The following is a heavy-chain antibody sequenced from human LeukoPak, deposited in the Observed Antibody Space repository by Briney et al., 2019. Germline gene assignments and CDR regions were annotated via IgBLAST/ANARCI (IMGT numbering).Heavy chain of an antibody. Sequence: GGSLRLSCAASGFTFSSYSMNWVRQAPGKGLEWVSSISSSSSYIYYADSVKGRFTISRENAKNSLYLQMNSLRAGDTAVYYCARGAVAGNFDYWGQGTLVTVSS. CDR2: ISSSSSYI. CDR3: ARGAVAGNFDY. D-gene: IGHD6-19*01. CDR1: GFTFSSYS. V-gene: IGHV3-21*01. J-gene: IGHJ4*02.